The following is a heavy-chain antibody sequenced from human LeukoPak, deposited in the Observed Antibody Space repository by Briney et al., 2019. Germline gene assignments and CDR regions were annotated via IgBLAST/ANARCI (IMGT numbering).Heavy chain of an antibody. CDR3: ARDKRGSGYYYGYFDY. V-gene: IGHV3-48*02. J-gene: IGHJ4*02. Sequence: QSGGSLRHSYAACWFTYSYYIMYLLRAPREERLERVSYISNSSSTIYYADSVKGRFTISRDNAKNSLYLQMNSLRDEDTAVYYCARDKRGSGYYYGYFDYWGQGTLVTVSS. CDR2: ISNSSSTI. D-gene: IGHD3-22*01. CDR1: WFTYSYYI.